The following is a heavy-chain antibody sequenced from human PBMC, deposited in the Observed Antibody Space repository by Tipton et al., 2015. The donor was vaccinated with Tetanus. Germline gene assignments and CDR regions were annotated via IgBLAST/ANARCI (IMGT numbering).Heavy chain of an antibody. Sequence: GLVKPSQTLSLTRAISGDSVSSNTMAWNWIRQSPSRGLEWLGRTYYRSKWFNDYAVSLRGRITVNADTSRNQFSLQLNSVIPEDTAVYYCARDPGHSVDVWGQGTLVTVSS. J-gene: IGHJ4*02. CDR3: ARDPGHSVDV. D-gene: IGHD2-21*01. V-gene: IGHV6-1*01. CDR1: GDSVSSNTMA. CDR2: TYYRSKWFN.